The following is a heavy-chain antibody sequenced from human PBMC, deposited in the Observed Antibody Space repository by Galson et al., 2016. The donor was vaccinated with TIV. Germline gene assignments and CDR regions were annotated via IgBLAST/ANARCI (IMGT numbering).Heavy chain of an antibody. CDR1: GLSVSINY. J-gene: IGHJ6*02. D-gene: IGHD1-26*01. Sequence: SLRLSCAASGLSVSINYMTWVRQPPGKGLEWVSLISDRGKTYYSDSVKGRFTISRDNSRNTLYLQMNGLRAEDTAVYHCARDRIVDATYYYYYYGMDVWGQGTAVTVSS. CDR3: ARDRIVDATYYYYYYGMDV. V-gene: IGHV3-66*03. CDR2: ISDRGKT.